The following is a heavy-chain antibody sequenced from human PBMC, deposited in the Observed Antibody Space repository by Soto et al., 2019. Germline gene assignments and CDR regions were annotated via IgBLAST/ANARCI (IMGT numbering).Heavy chain of an antibody. J-gene: IGHJ1*01. CDR3: TTALYYNFWSGYSEPEYFHH. Sequence: GGSLRLSCAASGFTFSNAWMSWVRQAPGKGLEWVGRIKSKTDGGTTDYAAPVKGRFTISRDDSKNTLYLQMNSLKTEDTAVYYCTTALYYNFWSGYSEPEYFHHQGQGTLVTVPS. CDR1: GFTFSNAW. CDR2: IKSKTDGGTT. V-gene: IGHV3-15*01. D-gene: IGHD3-3*01.